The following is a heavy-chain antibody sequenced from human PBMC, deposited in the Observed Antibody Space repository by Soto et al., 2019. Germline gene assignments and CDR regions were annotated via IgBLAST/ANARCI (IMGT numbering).Heavy chain of an antibody. J-gene: IGHJ3*02. CDR3: AKDGMDNSAFDI. CDR2: ISYDGSNK. V-gene: IGHV3-30*18. Sequence: GGSLRLSCAASGFTFSSYGMHWVRQAPGKGLEWVAVISYDGSNKYYADSVKGRFTISRDNSKNTLYLQMNSLRAEDTAVYYCAKDGMDNSAFDIWGQGTMVTVSS. D-gene: IGHD2-2*03. CDR1: GFTFSSYG.